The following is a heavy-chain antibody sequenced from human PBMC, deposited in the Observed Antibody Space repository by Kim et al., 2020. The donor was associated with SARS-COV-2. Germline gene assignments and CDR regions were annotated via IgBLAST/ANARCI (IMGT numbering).Heavy chain of an antibody. V-gene: IGHV3-7*01. CDR3: ARGRGVPAARYYFDY. CDR1: GFTFSSYW. CDR2: IKQDGSEK. J-gene: IGHJ4*02. D-gene: IGHD2-2*01. Sequence: GGSLRLSCAASGFTFSSYWMSWVRQAPGKGLEWVANIKQDGSEKYYVDSVKGRFTISRDNAKNSLYLQMNSLRAEDTAVYYCARGRGVPAARYYFDYWGQGTLVTVSS.